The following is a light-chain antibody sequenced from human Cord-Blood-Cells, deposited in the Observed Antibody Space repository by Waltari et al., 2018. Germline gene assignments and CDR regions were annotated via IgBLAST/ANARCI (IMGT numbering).Light chain of an antibody. CDR2: EGS. CDR1: SSDVGSYNL. CDR3: CSYAGSSTFV. V-gene: IGLV2-23*03. Sequence: QSALTQPASVSGSPGQSITISCTGTSSDVGSYNLVSWYQQHPGKAPKLMIYEGSKRPSWVSNRFSGSKSGNTASLTISGLQAEDESYYYCCSYAGSSTFVFGGGTKLTVL. J-gene: IGLJ2*01.